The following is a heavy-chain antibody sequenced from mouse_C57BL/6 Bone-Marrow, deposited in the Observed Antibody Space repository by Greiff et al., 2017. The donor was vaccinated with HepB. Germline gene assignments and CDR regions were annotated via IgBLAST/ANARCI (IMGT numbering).Heavy chain of an antibody. D-gene: IGHD3-2*02. V-gene: IGHV1-26*01. CDR2: INPNNGGT. CDR1: GYTFTDYY. CDR3: AREAAQATCYFDY. Sequence: EVQLQQSGPELVKPGASVKISCKASGYTFTDYYMNWVKQSHGKSLEWIGDINPNNGGTSYNQKFKGKATLTVDKSSSTAYMELRSLTSEDSAVYYCAREAAQATCYFDYWGQGTTLTVSS. J-gene: IGHJ2*01.